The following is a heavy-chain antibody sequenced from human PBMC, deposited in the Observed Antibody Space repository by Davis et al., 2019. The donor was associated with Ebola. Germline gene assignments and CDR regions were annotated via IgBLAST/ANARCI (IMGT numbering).Heavy chain of an antibody. CDR2: IKQDGSEK. D-gene: IGHD3-16*01. J-gene: IGHJ6*02. V-gene: IGHV3-7*03. CDR3: ARDPDLGGYYGMDV. Sequence: GESLKISCAASGFTFSSYWMSWVRQAPGKGLEWVANIKQDGSEKYYVDSVKGRFTISRDNAKNSLYLQMNSLRAEDTAVYYCARDPDLGGYYGMDVWGQGTTVTVSS. CDR1: GFTFSSYW.